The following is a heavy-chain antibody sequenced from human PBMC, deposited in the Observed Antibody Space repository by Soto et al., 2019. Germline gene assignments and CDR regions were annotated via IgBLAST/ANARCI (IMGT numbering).Heavy chain of an antibody. D-gene: IGHD1-26*01. CDR1: GYTFINYG. CDR3: ARWSAIVGGAEAVDV. J-gene: IGHJ3*01. CDR2: FSAYNVDT. Sequence: QVQLVQSGAEVKKPGASVRVSCKTSGYTFINYGLTWVRQAPGQGLVWRGWFSAYNVDTSSSEKLQDRFTTNAVTSTTPVYRELRSLPSDDTAVYYCARWSAIVGGAEAVDVWGQGTMVIVSS. V-gene: IGHV1-18*01.